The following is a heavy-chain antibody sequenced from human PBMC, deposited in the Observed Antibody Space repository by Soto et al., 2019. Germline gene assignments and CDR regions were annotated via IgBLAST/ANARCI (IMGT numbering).Heavy chain of an antibody. CDR3: ARDFYYDILTGYYLPNFDY. D-gene: IGHD3-9*01. CDR2: ISSSSSYI. CDR1: GFTFSSYS. Sequence: GGSLRLSCAASGFTFSSYSMNWVRQAPGKGLEWVSSISSSSSYIYYADSVKGRFTISRDNAKNSLYLQMNSLRAEDTAVYYCARDFYYDILTGYYLPNFDYWGQGTLVTVSS. J-gene: IGHJ4*02. V-gene: IGHV3-21*01.